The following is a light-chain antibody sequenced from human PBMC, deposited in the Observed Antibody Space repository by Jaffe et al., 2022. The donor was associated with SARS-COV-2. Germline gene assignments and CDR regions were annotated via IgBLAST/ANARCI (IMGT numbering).Light chain of an antibody. CDR1: QSVGSY. CDR2: DAS. CDR3: QQRNSWPLT. Sequence: EIVLTQSPATLSLSPGERATLSCRASQSVGSYLAWYQQRPGQAPRLLISDASNRASGIPTRFSGRGSGTDFTLTISSLEPEDFAVYYCQQRNSWPLTFGGGTKVEIK. J-gene: IGKJ4*01. V-gene: IGKV3-11*01.